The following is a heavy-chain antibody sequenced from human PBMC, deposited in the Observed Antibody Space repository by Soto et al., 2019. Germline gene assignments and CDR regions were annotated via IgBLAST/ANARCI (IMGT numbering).Heavy chain of an antibody. J-gene: IGHJ6*02. Sequence: QVQLQESGPGLVKPSQTLSLTCTVSGDSISSGGYYWTWIRQHPGKGLEWIGYIYNSGSTYYNPSRKSRVSISVDTSKNQFSLNLNSVTAADTAVYFCAREGGALNVWGQGTTVTVSS. CDR3: AREGGALNV. V-gene: IGHV4-31*03. CDR1: GDSISSGGYY. CDR2: IYNSGST.